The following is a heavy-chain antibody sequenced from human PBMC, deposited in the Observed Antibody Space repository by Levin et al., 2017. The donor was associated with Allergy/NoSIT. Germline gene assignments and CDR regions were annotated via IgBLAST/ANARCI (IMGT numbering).Heavy chain of an antibody. CDR1: GGSISSSRYY. CDR3: ARDDPAFGH. D-gene: IGHD3-16*01. J-gene: IGHJ4*02. CDR2: IFSNGSP. V-gene: IGHV4-39*01. Sequence: SETLSLTCTVSGGSISSSRYYWGWIRQPPGTGLEWIGSIFSNGSPYYSPSLKGRVTISVDTSKNQFSLKLNSVTAADTAVYYCARDDPAFGHWGQGTLVTVSS.